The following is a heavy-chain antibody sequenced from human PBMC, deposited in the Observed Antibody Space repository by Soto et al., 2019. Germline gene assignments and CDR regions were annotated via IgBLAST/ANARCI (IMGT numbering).Heavy chain of an antibody. V-gene: IGHV4-39*01. CDR3: AGQRSYSPFDP. CDR2: VHNSGST. Sequence: QLQLQESGPGLVKPSETLSLTCTVSGGSISSSSDHWGWIRQPPGKGLEWIASVHNSGSTYYNPSLKSRVTISVDTSKNQFSLKLNSVTAADTAVYYCAGQRSYSPFDPWGQGTLVTVSS. D-gene: IGHD3-10*01. J-gene: IGHJ5*02. CDR1: GGSISSSSDH.